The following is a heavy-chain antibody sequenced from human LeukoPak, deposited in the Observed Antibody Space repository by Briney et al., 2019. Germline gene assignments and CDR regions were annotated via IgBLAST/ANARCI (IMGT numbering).Heavy chain of an antibody. J-gene: IGHJ4*02. CDR3: ARDQGYYFDY. CDR2: ISTYNGNT. V-gene: IGHV1-18*01. CDR1: GYTFTRYH. Sequence: GAAKDSSNASGYTFTRYHVSCVLHAPGQGPQALRWISTYNGNTSYAQKRQGSVNIATYTSTSTAYMELRNLRSDATAVYYCARDQGYYFDYWGQGTLVTVSS.